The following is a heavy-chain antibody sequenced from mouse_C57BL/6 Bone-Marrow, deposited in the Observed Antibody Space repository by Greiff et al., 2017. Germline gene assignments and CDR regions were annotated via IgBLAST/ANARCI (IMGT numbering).Heavy chain of an antibody. V-gene: IGHV5-15*01. D-gene: IGHD2-4*01. CDR1: GFTFSDYG. CDR2: ISNLAYSI. CDR3: ARQGDYDSYWYVGV. J-gene: IGHJ1*03. Sequence: EVHLVESGGGLVQPGGSLKLSCAASGFTFSDYGMAWVRQAPRKGPEWVAFISNLAYSIYYADTVTGRFTISRENAKNTLYLEMSSLRSEDTAMYYCARQGDYDSYWYVGVWGTGATVTVSS.